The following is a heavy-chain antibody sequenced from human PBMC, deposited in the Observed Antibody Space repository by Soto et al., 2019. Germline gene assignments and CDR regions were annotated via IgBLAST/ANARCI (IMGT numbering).Heavy chain of an antibody. J-gene: IGHJ6*04. CDR1: GFTFSDSY. CDR3: ERVSWREQDNLVV. D-gene: IGHD2-15*01. V-gene: IGHV3-11*01. CDR2: ITFSGNTV. Sequence: GGSLRLSCAASGFTFSDSYMSWIRQSPVKGLEWISYITFSGNTVYYADSLKGRFTISRDNAKNSLYLQMNRLRAEATAVYYSERVSWREQDNLVVWGNRTPGTVSS.